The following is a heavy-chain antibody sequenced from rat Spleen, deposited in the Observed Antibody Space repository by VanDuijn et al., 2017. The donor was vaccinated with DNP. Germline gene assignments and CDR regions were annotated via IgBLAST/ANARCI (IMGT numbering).Heavy chain of an antibody. J-gene: IGHJ2*01. CDR3: TRRWYGSFGY. CDR2: ISTGGGNT. CDR1: GFTFSNYY. D-gene: IGHD1-8*01. Sequence: EVQLVESGGGLVQPGRSLKLSCAASGFTFSNYYMAWVRQAPTKGLEWVASISTGGGNTYYRDSVKGRFTVSRDNRKNILYLQMDSLRSEDTATYYCTRRWYGSFGYWGQGVMVTI. V-gene: IGHV5-25*01.